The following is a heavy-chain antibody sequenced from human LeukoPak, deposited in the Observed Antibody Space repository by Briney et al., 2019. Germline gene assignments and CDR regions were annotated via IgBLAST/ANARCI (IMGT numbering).Heavy chain of an antibody. CDR1: GGSISSYY. Sequence: PSETLSLTCTVSGGSISSYYWSWIRQPPGKGLEWIGYIYYSGSTNYNPSLQNRVTISVDTSKNQFSLKLSSVTAADTAVYYCARTGITGATRPYYFDYWGQGTLVTVSS. J-gene: IGHJ4*02. CDR3: ARTGITGATRPYYFDY. D-gene: IGHD1-20*01. V-gene: IGHV4-59*08. CDR2: IYYSGST.